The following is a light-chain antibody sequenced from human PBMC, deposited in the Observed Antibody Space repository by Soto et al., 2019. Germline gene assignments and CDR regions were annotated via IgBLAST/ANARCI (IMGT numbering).Light chain of an antibody. CDR1: QSISSW. Sequence: DIQMTQSPSTLSASVGDRVTITCRASQSISSWLAWYQQKPGTAPKLLIYKASTLQSGVPSRFSGSGSGTEFTLTISSLQPDDSATYYCQQNRENWTFGQGSKVDIK. CDR3: QQNRENWT. V-gene: IGKV1-5*03. J-gene: IGKJ1*01. CDR2: KAS.